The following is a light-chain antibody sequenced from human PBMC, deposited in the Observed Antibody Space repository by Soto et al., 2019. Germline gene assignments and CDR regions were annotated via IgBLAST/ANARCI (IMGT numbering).Light chain of an antibody. J-gene: IGKJ1*01. Sequence: IVLTQSPGTLSLSPGQRPTLSCRASQSVSSSYLAWYQQKPGQAPRLLIYGASTRATGIPARFGGSGSGTEFTLTISSLQSEDFAVYYCQQYNNWPRTFGQGTKVDI. CDR1: QSVSSSY. CDR3: QQYNNWPRT. V-gene: IGKV3-15*01. CDR2: GAS.